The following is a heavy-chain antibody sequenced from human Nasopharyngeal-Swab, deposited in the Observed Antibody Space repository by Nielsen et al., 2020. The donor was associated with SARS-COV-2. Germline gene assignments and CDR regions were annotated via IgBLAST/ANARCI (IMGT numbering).Heavy chain of an antibody. CDR2: FDPEDGET. Sequence: ASVKVSCKVSGYTLTELSMHWVRQAPGKGLEWMGGFDPEDGETIYAQKFQGRVTMTEDTSTDTAYMELSSLRSEDTAVYYCATGVIAARLLYYYGMDGWGQGTTVTVSS. V-gene: IGHV1-24*01. CDR3: ATGVIAARLLYYYGMDG. D-gene: IGHD6-6*01. CDR1: GYTLTELS. J-gene: IGHJ6*02.